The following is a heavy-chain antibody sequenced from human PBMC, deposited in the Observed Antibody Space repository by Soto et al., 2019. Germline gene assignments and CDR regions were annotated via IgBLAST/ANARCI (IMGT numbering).Heavy chain of an antibody. V-gene: IGHV1-3*01. CDR3: ARGYCSSTSCSAYGMDV. D-gene: IGHD2-2*01. J-gene: IGHJ6*02. CDR2: INAGNGNT. Sequence: SVKVSCKASVYTFTNYAIHWVRQAPGQGLEWMGWINAGNGNTKYSQKFQGRVTTTRDTSATTAYMELSSLRSEETAVYYCARGYCSSTSCSAYGMDVWGQGTTVTVSS. CDR1: VYTFTNYA.